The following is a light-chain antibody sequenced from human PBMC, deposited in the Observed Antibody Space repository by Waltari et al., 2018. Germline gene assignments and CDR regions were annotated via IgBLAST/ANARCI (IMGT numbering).Light chain of an antibody. CDR3: QQSYSTP. J-gene: IGKJ1*01. CDR2: AAS. Sequence: DIQMTQSPSSLSASVGDRVTITCRASQSISSYLNWYQQKPGKAPKLLIYAASSLQSGVPSSFSGSGSGTDFTLTISSLQPEDFATYYCQQSYSTPFGQGTKVEIK. CDR1: QSISSY. V-gene: IGKV1-39*01.